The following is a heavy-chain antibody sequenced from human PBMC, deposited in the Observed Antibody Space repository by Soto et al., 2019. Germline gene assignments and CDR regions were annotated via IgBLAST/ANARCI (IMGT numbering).Heavy chain of an antibody. D-gene: IGHD3-9*01. Sequence: SETLSLTCTVSGGSISSGDYYWSWIRQPPGKGLEWIGYIYYSGSTYYNPSLKSRVTISVDTSKNQFSLKLSSVTAADTAVYYCARDGPYYDMLTGYRNWFDPWGQGTTVTVSS. CDR2: IYYSGST. V-gene: IGHV4-30-4*01. J-gene: IGHJ5*01. CDR3: ARDGPYYDMLTGYRNWFDP. CDR1: GGSISSGDYY.